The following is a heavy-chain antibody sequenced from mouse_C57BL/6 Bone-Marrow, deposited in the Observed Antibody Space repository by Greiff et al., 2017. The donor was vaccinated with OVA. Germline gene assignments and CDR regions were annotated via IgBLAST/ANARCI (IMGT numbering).Heavy chain of an antibody. CDR2: ILPSIGRT. CDR1: DSEVFPIAY. D-gene: IGHD4-1*01. V-gene: IGHV15-2*01. Sequence: VQLQQSGSELRSPGSSVKLSCKDFDSEVFPIAYMSWVRQKPGHGFEWIGGILPSIGRTIFGEKFEDKATLDADTLSNTAYLELNSLTSEDSAIYYCARNGTDFTSTYYYAMDYWGQGTLVTVSS. CDR3: ARNGTDFTSTYYYAMDY. J-gene: IGHJ4*01.